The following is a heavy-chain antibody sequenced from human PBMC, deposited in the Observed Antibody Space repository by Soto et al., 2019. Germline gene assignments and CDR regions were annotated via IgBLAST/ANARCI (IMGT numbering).Heavy chain of an antibody. D-gene: IGHD6-19*01. CDR3: AKDHRRVAGTSRYFDY. CDR2: ISGSGGST. Sequence: PGGSLRLSCAASGFTFSSYAMSWVRQAPGKGLEWVSAISGSGGSTYYADSVKGRFTISRDNSKNTLYLQMNSLRAEDTAVYYCAKDHRRVAGTSRYFDYWGQGTLVTVSS. CDR1: GFTFSSYA. V-gene: IGHV3-23*01. J-gene: IGHJ4*02.